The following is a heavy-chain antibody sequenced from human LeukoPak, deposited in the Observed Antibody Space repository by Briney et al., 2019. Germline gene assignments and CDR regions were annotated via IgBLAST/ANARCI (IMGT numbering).Heavy chain of an antibody. CDR2: IVPSFGNT. V-gene: IGHV3-23*01. CDR3: AKGNRFGPSYYFDN. D-gene: IGHD3-16*01. CDR1: GFTLSSYA. Sequence: GGSLRLSCAASGFTLSSYAMSWIRQAPGKGLEWVSSIVPSFGNTYYADSVKGRFTISRDNSKNTLYLQMSSLRAEDTALYYCAKGNRFGPSYYFDNWGQGTQVTVSS. J-gene: IGHJ4*02.